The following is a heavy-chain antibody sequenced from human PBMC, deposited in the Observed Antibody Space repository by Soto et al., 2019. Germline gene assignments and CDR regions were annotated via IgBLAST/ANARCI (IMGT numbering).Heavy chain of an antibody. V-gene: IGHV3-30*18. CDR1: GFTFSSYG. J-gene: IGHJ3*02. CDR3: AKDSRATGYYAEADALDI. Sequence: GGSLRLSCAASGFTFSSYGMHWVRQAPGKGLEWVAVISYDGSNKYYADSVKGRFTISRDNSKNTLYLQMNSLRAEDAAVYYCAKDSRATGYYAEADALDIWGQGTMVTVSS. D-gene: IGHD3-9*01. CDR2: ISYDGSNK.